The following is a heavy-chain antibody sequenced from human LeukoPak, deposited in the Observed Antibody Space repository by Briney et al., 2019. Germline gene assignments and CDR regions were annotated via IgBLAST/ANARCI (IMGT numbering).Heavy chain of an antibody. V-gene: IGHV3-48*02. CDR1: GFTFSSYS. D-gene: IGHD1-26*01. CDR3: ARTYSGTCYVFDY. CDR2: ISNTGSTI. J-gene: IGHJ4*02. Sequence: GGSLRLSCAASGFTFSSYSMNWVRQAPGKGLEWISYISNTGSTIYYADSVRGRFTISRDNAKNSLYLQMISLRDDDTSVYYCARTYSGTCYVFDYWGQGTLVTVSS.